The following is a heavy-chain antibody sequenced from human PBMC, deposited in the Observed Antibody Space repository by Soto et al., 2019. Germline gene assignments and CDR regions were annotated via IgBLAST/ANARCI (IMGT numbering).Heavy chain of an antibody. D-gene: IGHD2-2*01. V-gene: IGHV3-21*01. CDR1: GFTFSSYT. CDR3: ATLGGYCSSTSCYHLDAFDF. J-gene: IGHJ3*01. Sequence: LGGSLRLSCAASGFTFSSYTMHWVRQAPGTGLEWVSSISISSNYIYYADSVKGRFTISRDNAKNSLYLQMNSLRAEDTAVYYCATLGGYCSSTSCYHLDAFDFWGQGTMVTVSS. CDR2: ISISSNYI.